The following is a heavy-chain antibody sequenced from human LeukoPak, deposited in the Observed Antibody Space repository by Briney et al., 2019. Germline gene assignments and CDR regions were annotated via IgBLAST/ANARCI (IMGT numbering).Heavy chain of an antibody. V-gene: IGHV3-23*01. CDR2: ITGSGGGA. CDR3: GKEDYGGNSGGIDY. D-gene: IGHD4-23*01. J-gene: IGHJ4*02. Sequence: PGGSLRLSCAAPGFTFSSQAMSWVRQAPGKGLEWVSAITGSGGGAYYADSVKGRSTISRDNSKHTLYLQMNSLRAEDTAVYFCGKEDYGGNSGGIDYWGQGTLVTVSS. CDR1: GFTFSSQA.